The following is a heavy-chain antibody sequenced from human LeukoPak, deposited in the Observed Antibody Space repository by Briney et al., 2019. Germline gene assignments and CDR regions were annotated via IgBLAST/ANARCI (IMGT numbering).Heavy chain of an antibody. Sequence: GGSLRLSCAASGFTVSSNYMSWVRQAPGKGLEWVSAISGSGGSTYYADSVKGRFTISRDNSKNTLYLQMNSLRAEDTAVYYCAKSLGWFGDLDYWGQGTLVTVSS. J-gene: IGHJ4*02. CDR3: AKSLGWFGDLDY. V-gene: IGHV3-23*01. CDR1: GFTVSSNY. CDR2: ISGSGGST. D-gene: IGHD3-10*01.